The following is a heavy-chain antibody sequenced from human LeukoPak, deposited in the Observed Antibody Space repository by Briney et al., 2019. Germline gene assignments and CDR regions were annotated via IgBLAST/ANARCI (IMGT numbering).Heavy chain of an antibody. V-gene: IGHV3-48*01. CDR1: GFTFSSYS. CDR2: ISSSSSTI. CDR3: ARDDYSSSWFGETLRYDY. Sequence: GGSLRLSCEASGFTFSSYSMNWVRQAPGKGLEWVSYISSSSSTIYYADSVKGRFTISRDNAKNSLYLQMNSLRAEDTAVYYCARDDYSSSWFGETLRYDYWGQGTLVTVSS. D-gene: IGHD6-13*01. J-gene: IGHJ4*02.